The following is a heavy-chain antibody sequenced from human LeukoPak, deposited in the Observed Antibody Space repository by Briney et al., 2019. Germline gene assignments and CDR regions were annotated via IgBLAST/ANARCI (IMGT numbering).Heavy chain of an antibody. D-gene: IGHD6-13*01. V-gene: IGHV3-7*03. CDR1: GFTFRSFA. CDR3: ARDLDSSSWYRAPGDFDY. CDR2: IKQDGSEK. Sequence: GGSLRLSCAASGFTFRSFAMHWVRQAPGKGLEWVANIKQDGSEKYYVDSVKGRFTISRDSAKNSLYLQMNSLRAEDTAVYYCARDLDSSSWYRAPGDFDYWGQGTLVTVSS. J-gene: IGHJ4*02.